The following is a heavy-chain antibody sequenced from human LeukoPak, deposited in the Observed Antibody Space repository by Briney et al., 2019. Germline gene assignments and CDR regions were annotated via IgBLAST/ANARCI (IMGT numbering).Heavy chain of an antibody. CDR1: GFTFTGYG. D-gene: IGHD6-6*01. CDR2: ISYDGTNK. Sequence: PGGSRRPSGAAPGFTFTGYGRNWVRKAPGKGLEWVAVISYDGTNKYYADSVKGRFTISRDNSKNTLYLQMNSLRAEDTAVYYCARGVWSSSGYYMDVWGKGTTVTVSS. V-gene: IGHV3-33*01. J-gene: IGHJ6*03. CDR3: ARGVWSSSGYYMDV.